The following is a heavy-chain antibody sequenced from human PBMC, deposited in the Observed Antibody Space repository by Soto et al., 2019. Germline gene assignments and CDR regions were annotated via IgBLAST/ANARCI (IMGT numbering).Heavy chain of an antibody. CDR2: TSIYNGHT. V-gene: IGHV1-18*01. CDR3: ARWDDYGASDQYHFDQ. CDR1: GYTCTASG. Sequence: ASVKVSCKASGYTCTASGISWVQQAPGQGLEWMGWTSIYNGHTEYSPKFLGRVVMTTDTSADTAYLELKSLRPDDAALYYCARWDDYGASDQYHFDQWGQGTLVTVSS. J-gene: IGHJ4*02. D-gene: IGHD4-17*01.